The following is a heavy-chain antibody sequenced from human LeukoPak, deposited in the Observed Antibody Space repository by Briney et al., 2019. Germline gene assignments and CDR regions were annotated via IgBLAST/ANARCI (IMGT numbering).Heavy chain of an antibody. V-gene: IGHV1-69*05. CDR1: GGTFSSYA. Sequence: GSSVKLSCKASGGTFSSYAISWVRQAPGQGLEWIGGIIPIFGTANYAQKFQGRGTITTDESTSTAYMELSSLRSGDTAVYYCARVAYYYDSSGHPPVWGQGTLVTVSS. CDR2: IIPIFGTA. J-gene: IGHJ4*02. D-gene: IGHD3-22*01. CDR3: ARVAYYYDSSGHPPV.